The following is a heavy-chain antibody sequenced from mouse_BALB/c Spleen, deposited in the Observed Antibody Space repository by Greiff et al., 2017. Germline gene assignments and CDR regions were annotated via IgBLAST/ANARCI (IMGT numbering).Heavy chain of an antibody. CDR3: ARHDGYYDYAMDY. J-gene: IGHJ4*01. V-gene: IGHV3-2*02. CDR1: GFSITSDYA. D-gene: IGHD2-3*01. Sequence: EVKLVESGPGLVKPSQSLSLTCTVTGFSITSDYAWNWIRQFPGNKLEWMGYISYSGSTSYNPSLKSRISITRDTSKNQFFLQLNSVTTEDTATYYCARHDGYYDYAMDYWGQGTSVTVSS. CDR2: ISYSGST.